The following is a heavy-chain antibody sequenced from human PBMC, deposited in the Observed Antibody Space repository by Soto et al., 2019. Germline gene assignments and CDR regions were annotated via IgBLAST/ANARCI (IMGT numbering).Heavy chain of an antibody. V-gene: IGHV3-7*01. J-gene: IGHJ4*02. Sequence: GGALRRSCAASGFTFSSYWMSWVRQAPGKGLEWVANIKQDGSEKYYVDSVKGRFTISRDNAKNSLYLQMNSLRAEDTAVYYCARDASGYDYLYFDYWGQGTLVTVSS. CDR1: GFTFSSYW. CDR3: ARDASGYDYLYFDY. D-gene: IGHD5-12*01. CDR2: IKQDGSEK.